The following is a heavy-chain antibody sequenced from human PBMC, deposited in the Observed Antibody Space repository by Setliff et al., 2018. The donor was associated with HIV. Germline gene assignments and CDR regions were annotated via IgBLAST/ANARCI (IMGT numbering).Heavy chain of an antibody. CDR3: ARGSYCGGDCYSPFDY. D-gene: IGHD2-21*02. CDR1: GGSFRSYA. CDR2: IIPIFGAT. Sequence: SVKVSCKASGGSFRSYAFSWVRQAPGQGLEWMGGIIPIFGATKYAQNFRGRVTITADESTTTTYMELSSLIFEDTAVYKCARGSYCGGDCYSPFDYWGQGTLVTVSS. J-gene: IGHJ4*02. V-gene: IGHV1-69*13.